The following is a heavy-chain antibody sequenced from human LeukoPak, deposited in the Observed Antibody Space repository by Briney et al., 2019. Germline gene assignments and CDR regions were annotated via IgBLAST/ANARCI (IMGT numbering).Heavy chain of an antibody. V-gene: IGHV3-49*04. CDR1: GFTFCDYA. Sequence: GGSLRLSCTASGFTFCDYAMSWVRQAPGKGLEWVGFIRSKAYGGTTEYAASVKGRFTISRDDSKSIAYLQMNSLKTEDTAVYYCTRDNVAVAVDAFDIWGQGTMVTVSS. CDR2: IRSKAYGGTT. D-gene: IGHD6-19*01. CDR3: TRDNVAVAVDAFDI. J-gene: IGHJ3*02.